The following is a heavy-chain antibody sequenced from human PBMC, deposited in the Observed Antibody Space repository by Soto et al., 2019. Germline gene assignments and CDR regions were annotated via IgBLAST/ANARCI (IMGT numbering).Heavy chain of an antibody. CDR1: GASLHIGGYY. V-gene: IGHV4-31*03. CDR3: ARDGSSTANWLDP. Sequence: SETLSLTCTVSGASLHIGGYYWAWIRQNPGKGREGVGYIYCTGGTYYNPSLGSRVNISVDTSKNQFSLELTSVTAADTAVYYCARDGSSTANWLDPWGQGLLVTVSS. CDR2: IYCTGGT. D-gene: IGHD2-2*01. J-gene: IGHJ5*02.